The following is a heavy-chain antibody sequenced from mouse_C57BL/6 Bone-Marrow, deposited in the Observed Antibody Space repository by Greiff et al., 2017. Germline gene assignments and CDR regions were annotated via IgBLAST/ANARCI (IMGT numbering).Heavy chain of an antibody. Sequence: EVQLVESGGGLVKPGGSLKLSCAASGFTFSSYAMSWVRQTPEKRLEWVATISDGGSYTYYPDNVKGPFTLSRDNANNHLYLQMSLLDAEDPAMYCCGSDVYGSSFWFAYWGQGTLVTVSA. D-gene: IGHD1-1*01. CDR1: GFTFSSYA. CDR3: GSDVYGSSFWFAY. J-gene: IGHJ3*01. CDR2: ISDGGSYT. V-gene: IGHV5-4*01.